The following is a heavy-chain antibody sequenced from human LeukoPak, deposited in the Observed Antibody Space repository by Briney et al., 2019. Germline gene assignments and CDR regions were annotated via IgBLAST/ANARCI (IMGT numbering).Heavy chain of an antibody. CDR1: GYTFTSYD. V-gene: IGHV1-8*03. CDR3: ARGRHDSSGYSFDY. Sequence: RASVKVSCKASGYTFTSYDINWVRQATGQGLEWMGWMNPNSGNTGYAQKFQGRVTITRNASISTAYMELSSLRSEDTAVYYCARGRHDSSGYSFDYWGQGTLVTVSS. D-gene: IGHD3-22*01. J-gene: IGHJ4*02. CDR2: MNPNSGNT.